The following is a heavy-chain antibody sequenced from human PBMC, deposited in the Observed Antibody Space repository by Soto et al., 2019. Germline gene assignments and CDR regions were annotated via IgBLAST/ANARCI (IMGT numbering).Heavy chain of an antibody. CDR3: ARQSIVVVPAAPYYGMDV. J-gene: IGHJ6*02. D-gene: IGHD2-2*01. Sequence: SGESLKISCKGSGYSFTSYWISWVRQMPGKGLEWMGRIDPSDSYTNYSPSFQGHVTISADKSISTAYLQWSSLKASDTAMYYCARQSIVVVPAAPYYGMDVWGQGTTVTVS. CDR2: IDPSDSYT. V-gene: IGHV5-10-1*01. CDR1: GYSFTSYW.